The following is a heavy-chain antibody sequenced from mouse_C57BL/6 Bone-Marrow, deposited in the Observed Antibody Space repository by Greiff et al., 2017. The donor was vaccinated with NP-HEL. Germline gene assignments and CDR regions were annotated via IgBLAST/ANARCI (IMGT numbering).Heavy chain of an antibody. Sequence: EVQLQQSGAELVRPGASVKLSCTASGFNIKDDYMHWVKQRPEQGLEWIGLIDPENGDNEYASQFPGKATITSDTSSHQAYLQLSSLTSEDTAVYYWTASYGSSYGYWYFDVWGTGTTVTVSS. CDR3: TASYGSSYGYWYFDV. D-gene: IGHD1-1*01. CDR1: GFNIKDDY. V-gene: IGHV14-4*01. CDR2: IDPENGDN. J-gene: IGHJ1*03.